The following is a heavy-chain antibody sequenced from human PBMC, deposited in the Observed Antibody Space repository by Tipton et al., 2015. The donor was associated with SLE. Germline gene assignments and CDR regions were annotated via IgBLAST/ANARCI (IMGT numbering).Heavy chain of an antibody. CDR1: GFTFTGSA. V-gene: IGHV3-30*04. CDR3: ARGRGADGY. J-gene: IGHJ4*02. Sequence: SLRLSCAASGFTFTGSAIHWVRQAPGKGLEWVAFVRDDGTDKYYADSVKGRFTISRDNSKNTLYLQMSSLRAEDTALYYCARGRGADGYWGQGTLVTVSS. D-gene: IGHD3-10*01. CDR2: VRDDGTDK.